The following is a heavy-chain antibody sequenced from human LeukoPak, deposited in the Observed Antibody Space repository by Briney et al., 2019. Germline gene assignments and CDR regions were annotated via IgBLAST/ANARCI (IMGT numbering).Heavy chain of an antibody. D-gene: IGHD3-22*01. J-gene: IGHJ4*02. CDR2: MSPNSGNT. V-gene: IGHV1-8*01. Sequence: GASVKVSCKASGYTFTSYDINWVRQATGQGLEWTGWMSPNSGNTGYAQKFQGRVTMTRNTSISTAYMELSSLRSEDTAVYYCAGGYYDSSGYYYSYWGQGTLVTVSS. CDR3: AGGYYDSSGYYYSY. CDR1: GYTFTSYD.